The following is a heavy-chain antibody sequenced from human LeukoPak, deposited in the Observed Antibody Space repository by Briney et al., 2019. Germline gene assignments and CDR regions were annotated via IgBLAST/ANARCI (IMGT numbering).Heavy chain of an antibody. CDR1: GYTFTSYG. Sequence: ASVKVSCKASGYTFTSYGISWVRQASGQGLEWMGWISAYNGNTNYAQKLQGRVTMTTDTSTSTAYMELRSLRSDDTAVYYCARVVESGYCFDIWGQGTMVTVSS. CDR2: ISAYNGNT. J-gene: IGHJ3*02. D-gene: IGHD3-22*01. CDR3: ARVVESGYCFDI. V-gene: IGHV1-18*01.